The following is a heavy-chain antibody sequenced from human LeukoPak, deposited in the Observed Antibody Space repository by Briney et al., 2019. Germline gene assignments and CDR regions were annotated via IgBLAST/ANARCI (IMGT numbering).Heavy chain of an antibody. CDR3: AKILTPYCSNVRCFIFDL. Sequence: GGSLRLSCVASGFTLRSYGMVWVRQAPGKGLEWVSLSSSGGGGTDHADSVKGGVTVSSGSSTTTLYLQLNSLRADDPAVYFCAKILTPYCSNVRCFIFDLWGQGTLVTVSS. CDR2: SSSGGGGT. D-gene: IGHD2-8*01. V-gene: IGHV3-23*01. J-gene: IGHJ4*02. CDR1: GFTLRSYG.